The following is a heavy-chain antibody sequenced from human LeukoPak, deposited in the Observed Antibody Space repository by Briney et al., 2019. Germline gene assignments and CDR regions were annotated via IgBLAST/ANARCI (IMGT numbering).Heavy chain of an antibody. D-gene: IGHD1-26*01. Sequence: SETLSLTCTISDDSSRSDNYYGGWVRQPPGKGLEWIGNIYYSGSTYYNPSLKSRVTMSVDTSKNQFFLKLNSVTAADTAVYYCARGRPYSGGYHLDYWGQGTLVTVSS. CDR1: DDSSRSDNYY. V-gene: IGHV4-39*01. J-gene: IGHJ4*02. CDR2: IYYSGST. CDR3: ARGRPYSGGYHLDY.